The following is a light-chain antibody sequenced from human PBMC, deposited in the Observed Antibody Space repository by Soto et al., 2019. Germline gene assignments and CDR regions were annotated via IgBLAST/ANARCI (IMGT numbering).Light chain of an antibody. CDR3: SSYAGSDTFV. CDR1: SGDVGAYNF. Sequence: QSVLTQPASVSGSPGQSITISCTGTSGDVGAYNFVSWYQQHPGKAPKLIVYHVSDRPSGFSSRFSGSKSGNSASLTISGLHAEDEADYYCSSYAGSDTFVFGTGTKATVL. CDR2: HVS. J-gene: IGLJ1*01. V-gene: IGLV2-14*03.